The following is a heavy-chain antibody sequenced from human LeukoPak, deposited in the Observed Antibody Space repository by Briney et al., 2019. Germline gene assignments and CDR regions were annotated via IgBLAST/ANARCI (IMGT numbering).Heavy chain of an antibody. CDR2: TNPNSGGT. D-gene: IGHD6-25*01. CDR1: GYTFTGYY. CDR3: AHAPSGWFDP. V-gene: IGHV1-2*06. J-gene: IGHJ5*02. Sequence: ASVKVSCKASGYTFTGYYMHWVRQAPGQGLEWMGRTNPNSGGTNYAQKFQGRVTMTRDTSISTAYMELSRLRSEDTAVYYCAHAPSGWFDPWGQGTLVTVSS.